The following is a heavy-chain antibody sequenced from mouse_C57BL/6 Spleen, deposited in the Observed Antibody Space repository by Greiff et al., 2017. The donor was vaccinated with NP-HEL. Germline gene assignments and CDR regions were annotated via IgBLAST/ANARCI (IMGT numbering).Heavy chain of an antibody. J-gene: IGHJ2*01. CDR2: IYPGSGST. CDR3: ARVGLRLRPYYIDY. Sequence: QVQLQQPGAELVKPGASVKMSCKASGYTFTSYWITWVKQRPGQGLEWIGDIYPGSGSTNYNEKFKSKATLTVDTSSSTAYMQLSSLTSEDSAVYYCARVGLRLRPYYIDYWGQGTTLTVSS. V-gene: IGHV1-55*01. D-gene: IGHD3-2*02. CDR1: GYTFTSYW.